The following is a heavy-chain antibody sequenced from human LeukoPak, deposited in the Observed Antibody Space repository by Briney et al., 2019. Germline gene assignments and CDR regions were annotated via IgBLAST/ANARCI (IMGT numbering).Heavy chain of an antibody. CDR1: GGSISSYY. D-gene: IGHD3-22*01. Sequence: SETLSLTCTVSGGSISSYYWNWIRRPAGKGLEWIGRIYSSGSTNYNPSLKSRVTMSVDTSKNQFSLKLSSVTAADTAVYYCARERDSYDSSGYYDYFFYYMDVWGKGTTVTVSS. CDR2: IYSSGST. V-gene: IGHV4-4*07. CDR3: ARERDSYDSSGYYDYFFYYMDV. J-gene: IGHJ6*03.